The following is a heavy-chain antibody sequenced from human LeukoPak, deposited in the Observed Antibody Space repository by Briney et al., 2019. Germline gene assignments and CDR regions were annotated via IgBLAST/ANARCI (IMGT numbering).Heavy chain of an antibody. Sequence: GSLRLSCAASGFTVSSNYMSWVRQAPGKGLEWVSVIYSGGSTYYADSVKGRFTISRDNSKNTLYLQMNSLRAEDTAVYYCARGGGYGDYAFDYWGQGTLVTVSS. CDR1: GFTVSSNY. D-gene: IGHD4-17*01. CDR2: IYSGGST. J-gene: IGHJ4*02. CDR3: ARGGGYGDYAFDY. V-gene: IGHV3-53*01.